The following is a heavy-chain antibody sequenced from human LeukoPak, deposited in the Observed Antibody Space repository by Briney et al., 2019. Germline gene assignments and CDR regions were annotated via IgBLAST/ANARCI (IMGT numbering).Heavy chain of an antibody. Sequence: PSETLSLTCTVSGGSISSSSYYWGWIRQPPGKGLEWIGSIYYSGSTYYNPSLKSRVTISVDTSKNQFSLKLSSVTAADTAVYYCAREVVAANWFDPWGQGTLVTVSS. CDR1: GGSISSSSYY. CDR2: IYYSGST. V-gene: IGHV4-39*07. D-gene: IGHD2-15*01. J-gene: IGHJ5*02. CDR3: AREVVAANWFDP.